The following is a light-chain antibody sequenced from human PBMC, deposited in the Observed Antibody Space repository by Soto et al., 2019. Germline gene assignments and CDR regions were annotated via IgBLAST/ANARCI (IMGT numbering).Light chain of an antibody. Sequence: DIQMTQSPSTLSASVGDRVTITCRAGQSISSWLAWYQQKPGKAPKLLIYKASSLESGVPSRFSGSGSGTEFTLTISSLQPDDFATYYCQQYNRTFGQGTKV. CDR1: QSISSW. V-gene: IGKV1-5*03. CDR3: QQYNRT. J-gene: IGKJ1*01. CDR2: KAS.